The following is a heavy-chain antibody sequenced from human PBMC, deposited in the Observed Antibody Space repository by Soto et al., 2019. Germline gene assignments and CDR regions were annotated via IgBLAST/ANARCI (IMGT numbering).Heavy chain of an antibody. CDR1: GSSISSSNW. J-gene: IGHJ4*02. Sequence: SETLSLTCAVSGSSISSSNWWSWVRQPPGKGLEWIGQIYHSGKTNYNPSLRSRVTISVDKSKNQFSLRLTSVTAADTAVYYCARLTTGHFDYWGRGALVTVSS. D-gene: IGHD4-17*01. CDR2: IYHSGKT. V-gene: IGHV4-4*02. CDR3: ARLTTGHFDY.